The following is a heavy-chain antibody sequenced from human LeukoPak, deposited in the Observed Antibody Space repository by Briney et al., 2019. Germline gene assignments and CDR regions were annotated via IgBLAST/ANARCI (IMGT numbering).Heavy chain of an antibody. D-gene: IGHD1-26*01. J-gene: IGHJ4*02. CDR1: GFRFGDYW. Sequence: GGSLRLSCAASGFRFGDYWMTWARHVPGEGLEWVANIKQDGAEKHYAESVEGRFIISRDNAKNSLYLEMDSLKVEDTAVYYCARVGAWDLQRVFDYWGQGTLVTVSS. CDR2: IKQDGAEK. V-gene: IGHV3-7*01. CDR3: ARVGAWDLQRVFDY.